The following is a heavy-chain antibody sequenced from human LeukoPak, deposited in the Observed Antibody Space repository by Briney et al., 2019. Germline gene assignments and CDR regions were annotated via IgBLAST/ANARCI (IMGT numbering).Heavy chain of an antibody. V-gene: IGHV1-2*02. CDR3: ARDDSLYNSGWFDP. J-gene: IGHJ5*02. D-gene: IGHD1-20*01. CDR2: INPNSGGT. CDR1: GYTFTGYY. Sequence: ASVKVSCKASGYTFTGYYMHWVRQAPGQGLEWMGWINPNSGGTNYAQKFQGRVTMTRDTSISTAYMELSRLRSDDTAVYYCARDDSLYNSGWFDPWGQGTLVTVSS.